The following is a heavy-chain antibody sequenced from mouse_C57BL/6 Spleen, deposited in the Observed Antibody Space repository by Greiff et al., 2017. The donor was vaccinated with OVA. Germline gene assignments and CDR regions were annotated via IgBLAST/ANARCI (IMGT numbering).Heavy chain of an antibody. Sequence: VQLQQSGPELVKPGASVKMSCKASGYTFTDYNMHWVKQSHGKSLEWIGYINPNNGGTSYNQKFKGKATLTVNKYSSTAYMELRSLTSEDSAVYYCARPLRTGFDYWGQGTTLTVSS. D-gene: IGHD2-12*01. CDR1: GYTFTDYN. CDR3: ARPLRTGFDY. J-gene: IGHJ2*01. CDR2: INPNNGGT. V-gene: IGHV1-22*01.